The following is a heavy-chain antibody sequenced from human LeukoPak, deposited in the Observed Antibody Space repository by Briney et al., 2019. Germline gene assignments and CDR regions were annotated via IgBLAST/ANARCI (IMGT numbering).Heavy chain of an antibody. CDR2: IRYDGSNK. Sequence: PGRSLRLSCAASGFTFSSYGMHWVRQAPGKGLEWVAFIRYDGSNKYYADSVKGRFTISRDNSKNTLYLQMNSLRAEDTAVYYCAKSYDFWSGYYPPFDYWGQGTLVTVSS. CDR1: GFTFSSYG. J-gene: IGHJ4*02. V-gene: IGHV3-30*02. D-gene: IGHD3-3*01. CDR3: AKSYDFWSGYYPPFDY.